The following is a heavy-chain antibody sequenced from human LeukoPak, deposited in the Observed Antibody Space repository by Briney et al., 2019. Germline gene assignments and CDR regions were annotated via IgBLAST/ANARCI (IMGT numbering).Heavy chain of an antibody. CDR2: ISWNSGSI. V-gene: IGHV3-9*01. CDR3: AKSEWELLGYFDY. Sequence: GRSLRLSCAASGFTFDDYAMHWVRQAPGKGLEWVSGISWNSGSIGYADSVKGRFTISRDNAKNSLYLQMTSLRAEDTALYYCAKSEWELLGYFDYWGQGTLVTVSS. D-gene: IGHD1-26*01. CDR1: GFTFDDYA. J-gene: IGHJ4*02.